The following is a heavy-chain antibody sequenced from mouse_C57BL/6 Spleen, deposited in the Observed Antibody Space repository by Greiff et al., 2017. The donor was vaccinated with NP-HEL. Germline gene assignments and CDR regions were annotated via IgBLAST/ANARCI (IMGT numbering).Heavy chain of an antibody. V-gene: IGHV1-39*01. CDR3: ARSYYYGSSSYYYAMDY. Sequence: EVQLQESGPELVKPGASVKISCKASGYSFTDYNMNWVKQSNGKSLEWIGVINPNYGTTSYNQKFKGKATLTVDQSSSTAYMQLNSLTSEDSAVYYCARSYYYGSSSYYYAMDYWGQGTSVTVSS. CDR2: INPNYGTT. CDR1: GYSFTDYN. D-gene: IGHD1-1*01. J-gene: IGHJ4*01.